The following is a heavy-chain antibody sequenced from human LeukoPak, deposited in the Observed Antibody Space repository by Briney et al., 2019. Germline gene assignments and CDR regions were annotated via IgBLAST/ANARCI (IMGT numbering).Heavy chain of an antibody. V-gene: IGHV3-7*01. CDR3: ARSGGDIVVVTATYGDAFDI. Sequence: GGSLRLLCAASGFTFSSYWMSWVRQAPGKGLEWVANIKQDGSEKYYVDSVKGRFTISRDNAKNSLYLQMNSLRAEDTAVYYCARSGGDIVVVTATYGDAFDIWGRGTMVTVPS. J-gene: IGHJ3*02. D-gene: IGHD2-21*02. CDR1: GFTFSSYW. CDR2: IKQDGSEK.